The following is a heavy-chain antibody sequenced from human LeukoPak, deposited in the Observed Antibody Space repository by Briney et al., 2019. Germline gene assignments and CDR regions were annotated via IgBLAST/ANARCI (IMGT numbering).Heavy chain of an antibody. J-gene: IGHJ6*03. D-gene: IGHD6-6*01. CDR2: INHSGST. V-gene: IGHV4-34*01. CDR1: GGSFSGYY. CDR3: ARLEAARSGAYYMDV. Sequence: SETLSLTCAVYGGSFSGYYWSWIRQPPGKGLEWIGEINHSGSTNYNPSLKSRVTISVDTSKNQFSLKLSSVTAADTAVYYCARLEAARSGAYYMDVWGKGTTVTVSS.